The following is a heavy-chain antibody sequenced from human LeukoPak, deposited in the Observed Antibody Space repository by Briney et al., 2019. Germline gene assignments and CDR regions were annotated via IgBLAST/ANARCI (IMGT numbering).Heavy chain of an antibody. J-gene: IGHJ4*02. CDR2: IFPGDSDT. CDR1: GYSFNTYW. Sequence: GESLKISCKGSGYSFNTYWFAWVRQMPGKGLEWMRIIFPGDSDTRYSPSFQGQVTITADKSTSTAYLQWDTLRASDTAIYHCARAGFGGNSGQFDFWGQGTLVTVSS. D-gene: IGHD4-23*01. CDR3: ARAGFGGNSGQFDF. V-gene: IGHV5-51*01.